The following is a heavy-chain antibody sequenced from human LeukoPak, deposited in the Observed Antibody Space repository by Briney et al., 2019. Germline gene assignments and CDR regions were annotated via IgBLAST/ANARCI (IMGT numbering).Heavy chain of an antibody. CDR2: INHSGST. V-gene: IGHV4-34*01. CDR3: ARGYSSSWYRGPDGFQH. J-gene: IGHJ1*01. D-gene: IGHD6-13*01. Sequence: SETLSLTCAVYGGSFSGYYWSWIRQPPGKGLEWIGEINHSGSTNYNPSLKSRVTISVDTSKNQFSLKLSSVTAADTAVYYCARGYSSSWYRGPDGFQHWGQGTLVTVSS. CDR1: GGSFSGYY.